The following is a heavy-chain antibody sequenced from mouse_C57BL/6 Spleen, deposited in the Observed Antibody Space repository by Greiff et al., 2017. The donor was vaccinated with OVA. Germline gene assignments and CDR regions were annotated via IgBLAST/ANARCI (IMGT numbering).Heavy chain of an antibody. CDR3: AITGRAMDY. J-gene: IGHJ4*01. Sequence: EVKLQESGGGLVKPGGSLKLSCAASGFTFSDYGMHWVRQAPEQGLEWVAYISSGSSTIYYADTVKGRFTISRNNAKNTLFLQLTRLRSEDTAMYYCAITGRAMDYWGQGTSVTVSS. D-gene: IGHD4-1*01. V-gene: IGHV5-17*01. CDR2: ISSGSSTI. CDR1: GFTFSDYG.